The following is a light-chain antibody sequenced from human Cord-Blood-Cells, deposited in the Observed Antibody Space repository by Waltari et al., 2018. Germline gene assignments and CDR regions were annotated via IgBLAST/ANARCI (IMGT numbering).Light chain of an antibody. Sequence: EIVLTQSPGTLSLSVGERSTLLCRASQSVSSSYLAWYQQKPGQAPRLLIYGASGRATGIPDRFSGSGAGTDFTLTISRLEPEDFAVYYCQQYGSSPYTFGQGTKLEIK. CDR3: QQYGSSPYT. CDR1: QSVSSSY. V-gene: IGKV3-20*01. J-gene: IGKJ2*01. CDR2: GAS.